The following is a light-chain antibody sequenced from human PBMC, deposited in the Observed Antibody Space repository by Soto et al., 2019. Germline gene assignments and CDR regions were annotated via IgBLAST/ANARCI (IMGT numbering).Light chain of an antibody. CDR3: QQCFSIPPT. CDR1: ETISDY. CDR2: AAS. J-gene: IGKJ1*01. V-gene: IGKV1-39*01. Sequence: IQMTQSPSSLSASVGDRVTITCRSSETISDYLNWYQLKPGKAPRLLIYAASNLQRGVPSRFTGSGSGTDFTLTINNLQPDDFAVYYCQQCFSIPPTFGHGTKVETK.